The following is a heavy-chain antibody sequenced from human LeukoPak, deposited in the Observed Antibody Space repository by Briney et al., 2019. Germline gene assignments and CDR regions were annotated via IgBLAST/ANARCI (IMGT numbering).Heavy chain of an antibody. J-gene: IGHJ4*02. Sequence: SETLSLTCTVSGGSISSSYWSWIRQPPGKGLEWIGYIYYSVTTNYNPSLKSRVTISLDTSKNQFSLKLSSVTAADTAVYCRARGLHAVDYWGQGTLVTVSS. CDR1: GGSISSSY. CDR3: ARGLHAVDY. CDR2: IYYSVTT. D-gene: IGHD5-24*01. V-gene: IGHV4-59*01.